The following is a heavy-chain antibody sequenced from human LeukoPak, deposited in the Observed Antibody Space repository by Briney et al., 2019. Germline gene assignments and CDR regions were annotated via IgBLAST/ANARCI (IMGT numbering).Heavy chain of an antibody. D-gene: IGHD6-13*01. CDR2: IIPIFGTA. CDR3: AREFSSPPFYYYMDV. V-gene: IGHV1-69*05. CDR1: GGTFSSYA. Sequence: SVKVSCKASGGTFSSYAISWVRQAPGQGLEWMGGIIPIFGTANYAQKFQGRVTITTDESTSTAYMELSSLRSEDTAVYYCAREFSSPPFYYYMDVWGKGTTVTVSS. J-gene: IGHJ6*03.